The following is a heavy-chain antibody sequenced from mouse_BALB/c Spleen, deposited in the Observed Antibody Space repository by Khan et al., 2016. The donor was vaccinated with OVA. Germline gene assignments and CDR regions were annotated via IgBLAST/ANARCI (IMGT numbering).Heavy chain of an antibody. J-gene: IGHJ4*01. CDR3: ARQPYYHYYIMDY. CDR1: GFSLTDYG. Sequence: VQLVESGPALVAPSQSLSITCTISGFSLTDYGVHWVRQPPGKGLGWLVVIWSDGSTTYNSALKSRLSISKDNSKSQVFLKMNNLQTDDTSVYNCARQPYYHYYIMDYWGQGTSVTVSS. CDR2: IWSDGST. V-gene: IGHV2-6-1*01. D-gene: IGHD2-10*01.